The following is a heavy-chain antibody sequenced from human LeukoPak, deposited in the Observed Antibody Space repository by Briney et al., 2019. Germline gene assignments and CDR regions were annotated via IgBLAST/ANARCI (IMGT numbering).Heavy chain of an antibody. D-gene: IGHD5-24*01. CDR1: GGTFSSYA. CDR2: IIPIFGTA. J-gene: IGHJ4*02. CDR3: ASTRLQYPTPNDYFDY. Sequence: GASVKVSCKASGGTFSSYAISRVRQAPGQGLEWMGGIIPIFGTANYAQKFQGRVTITTDESTSTAYMELSSLRSEDTAVYYCASTRLQYPTPNDYFDYWGQGTLVTVSS. V-gene: IGHV1-69*05.